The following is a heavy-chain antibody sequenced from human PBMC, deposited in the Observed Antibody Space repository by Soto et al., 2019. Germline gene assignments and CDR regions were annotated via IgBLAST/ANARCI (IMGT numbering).Heavy chain of an antibody. CDR1: GGSISSGGYS. Sequence: TLSLTCAVSGGSISSGGYSWSWIRQPPGKGLEWIGYIYHSGSTYYNPSLKSRVTISVDRSKNQFSLKLSSVTAADTAVYYCARGPRHVWGQGTLVTVSS. CDR2: IYHSGST. CDR3: ARGPRHV. D-gene: IGHD3-16*01. J-gene: IGHJ4*02. V-gene: IGHV4-30-2*01.